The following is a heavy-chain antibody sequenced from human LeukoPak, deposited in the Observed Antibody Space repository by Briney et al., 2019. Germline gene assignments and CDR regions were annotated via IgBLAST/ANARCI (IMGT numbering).Heavy chain of an antibody. V-gene: IGHV3-33*01. Sequence: GGSLRLSCAASGFTFSSYGMHWVRQAPGKGLEWVAVIWYDGSNKYYGDSVKGRFTISRDNARNTVYVQMDSLRAEDTAVYYCARDEGDSSGYYPGLWGQGTLVTVSS. CDR3: ARDEGDSSGYYPGL. CDR1: GFTFSSYG. D-gene: IGHD3-22*01. J-gene: IGHJ1*01. CDR2: IWYDGSNK.